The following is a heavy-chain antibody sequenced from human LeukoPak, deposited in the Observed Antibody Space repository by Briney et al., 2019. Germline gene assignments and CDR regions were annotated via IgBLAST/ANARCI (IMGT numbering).Heavy chain of an antibody. D-gene: IGHD3-22*01. Sequence: GSLRLSCAASGFTFSSYAMSWIRQPPGKGLEWIGYIYYSGSTNYNPSLKSRVTISVDTSKNQFSLKLSSVTAADTAVYYCARPSTSSGDAFDIWGQGTMVTVSS. CDR1: GFTFSSYA. CDR3: ARPSTSSGDAFDI. J-gene: IGHJ3*02. CDR2: IYYSGST. V-gene: IGHV4-59*08.